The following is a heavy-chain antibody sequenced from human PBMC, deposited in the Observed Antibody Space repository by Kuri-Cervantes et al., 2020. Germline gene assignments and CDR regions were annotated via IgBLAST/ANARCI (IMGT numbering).Heavy chain of an antibody. D-gene: IGHD3-3*01. Sequence: ASVKVSCKASGYTFTSYDINWVRQATGQGLEWMGWMNPNSGNTGYAQKFQGRVTMTRNTSISTAYMELSSLRSDDTAVYYCARDYDFWRQEIHPLDYWGQGTLVTVSS. CDR3: ARDYDFWRQEIHPLDY. CDR2: MNPNSGNT. V-gene: IGHV1-8*01. CDR1: GYTFTSYD. J-gene: IGHJ4*02.